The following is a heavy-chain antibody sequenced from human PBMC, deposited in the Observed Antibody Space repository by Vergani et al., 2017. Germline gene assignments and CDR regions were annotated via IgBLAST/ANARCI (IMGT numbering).Heavy chain of an antibody. CDR2: ISSSGSTI. D-gene: IGHD3-22*01. V-gene: IGHV3-11*01. J-gene: IGHJ3*01. CDR1: GFTLSDYY. CDR3: ARDWPGYYDSSGYLDAFDL. Sequence: QGQLVESGGGLVKTGGSLRLSCAASGFTLSDYYMSWIRQAPGKGLEWVSYISSSGSTIYYADSVMGRFTSSRANANNSLYLQMNSLRAEDTAVYYCARDWPGYYDSSGYLDAFDLWGQGTMVTVSS.